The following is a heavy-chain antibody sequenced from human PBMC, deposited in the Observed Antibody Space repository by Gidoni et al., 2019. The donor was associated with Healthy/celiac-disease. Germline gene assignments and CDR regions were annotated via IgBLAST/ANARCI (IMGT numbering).Heavy chain of an antibody. D-gene: IGHD3-22*01. CDR2: ISSSSSTI. J-gene: IGHJ4*02. CDR1: GFTFSSYS. Sequence: EVQLVESGGGLVQPGGSLRLSCAASGFTFSSYSMNWVRQAPGKGLEWVSYISSSSSTIYYADSVKGRFTISRDNAKNSLYLQMNSLRAEDTAVYYCARDYYDSSGYYYWGGYFDYWGQGTLVTVSS. CDR3: ARDYYDSSGYYYWGGYFDY. V-gene: IGHV3-48*01.